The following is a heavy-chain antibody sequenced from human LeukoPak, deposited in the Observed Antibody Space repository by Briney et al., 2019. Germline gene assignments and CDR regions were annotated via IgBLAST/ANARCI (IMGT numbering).Heavy chain of an antibody. V-gene: IGHV1-2*02. Sequence: GASVKVSCKASVYTFTAYYIYRVRQAPGQGLEWMGWINPNSGGTNYAQKFQGRVTMSRDTSISTAYMELSRLRSDDTAVYYCARAPGAFDIWGQGTMVTVSS. J-gene: IGHJ3*02. CDR3: ARAPGAFDI. D-gene: IGHD7-27*01. CDR2: INPNSGGT. CDR1: VYTFTAYY.